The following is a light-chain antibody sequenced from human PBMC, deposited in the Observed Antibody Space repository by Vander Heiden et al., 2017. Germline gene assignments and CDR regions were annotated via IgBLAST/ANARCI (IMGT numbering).Light chain of an antibody. CDR1: QSIGSW. CDR2: KAS. V-gene: IGKV1-5*03. Sequence: DIQMTQSPSTLSSSVGDRVIITCRASQSIGSWLAWYQQKPGKAPSLLIYKASSLEGGVPSRFSGSGSGTEFTLTISSLQPDDFATYYCQQYNSYSRTFGQGTKVEIK. J-gene: IGKJ1*01. CDR3: QQYNSYSRT.